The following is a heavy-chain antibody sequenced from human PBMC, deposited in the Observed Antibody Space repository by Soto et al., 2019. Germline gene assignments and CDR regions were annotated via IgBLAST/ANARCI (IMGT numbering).Heavy chain of an antibody. CDR3: ARGQDVDTAMVGMDY. V-gene: IGHV3-9*01. J-gene: IGHJ4*02. D-gene: IGHD5-18*01. CDR2: ISWNSGSI. Sequence: EVQLVESGGGLVQPGRSLRLSCAASGFTFDDYAMHWVRQAPGKGLEWVSGISWNSGSIGYADSVKGRFTISRDNAKNALYLQMNSLRAEDTALYYCARGQDVDTAMVGMDYWGQGTLVTVSS. CDR1: GFTFDDYA.